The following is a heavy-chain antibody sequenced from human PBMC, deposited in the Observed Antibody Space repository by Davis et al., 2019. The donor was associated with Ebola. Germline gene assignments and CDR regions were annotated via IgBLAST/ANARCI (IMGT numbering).Heavy chain of an antibody. V-gene: IGHV3-23*01. Sequence: GGSLRLSCAASGFTFGSYAMTWARQVPGKGLEWVSAVTSSGGSTYYANSVKGRFTISRDNSKNTLYLQMNSLRAEDTAVYYCAKAKIPAAKEVYYYYGMDVWGQGTTVTVSS. CDR2: VTSSGGST. CDR3: AKAKIPAAKEVYYYYGMDV. J-gene: IGHJ6*02. CDR1: GFTFGSYA. D-gene: IGHD2-2*01.